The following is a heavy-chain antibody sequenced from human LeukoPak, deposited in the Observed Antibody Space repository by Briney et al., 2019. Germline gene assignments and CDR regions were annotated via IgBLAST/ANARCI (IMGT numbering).Heavy chain of an antibody. CDR3: ARPQYGYNTNDAFDI. D-gene: IGHD5-24*01. CDR1: GGSISSSSYY. V-gene: IGHV4-39*01. Sequence: SETLSLTCTVSGGSISSSSYYWGWIRQPPGKGLEWIGSIYYSGSTYYNPSLKSRVTISVDTSKNQFSLKLSSVTAADTAVYYCARPQYGYNTNDAFDIWGQGTMVTVSS. J-gene: IGHJ3*02. CDR2: IYYSGST.